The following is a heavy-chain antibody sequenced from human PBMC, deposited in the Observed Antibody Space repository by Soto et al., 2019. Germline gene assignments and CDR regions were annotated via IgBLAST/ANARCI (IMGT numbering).Heavy chain of an antibody. CDR1: GGPITNYY. V-gene: IGHV4-59*08. CDR3: ASLLGYCSRASCRLDD. CDR2: SYNTGVT. D-gene: IGHD2-15*01. Sequence: SETLSLTCTVSGGPITNYYWSWIRQAPGKGLEWIAYSYNTGVTNYNPSLKSRITISMDTSKYHFSLRLSSVTAADTAVYFCASLLGYCSRASCRLDDWGQGIRVTVAS. J-gene: IGHJ4*02.